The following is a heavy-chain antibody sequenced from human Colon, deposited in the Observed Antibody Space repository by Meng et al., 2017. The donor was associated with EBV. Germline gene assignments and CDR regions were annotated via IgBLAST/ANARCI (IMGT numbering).Heavy chain of an antibody. D-gene: IGHD6-13*01. CDR1: GGCISNGGYY. CDR2: IYYSGST. J-gene: IGHJ4*02. V-gene: IGHV4-30-4*01. Sequence: QVQLQESGPGLGKPSQTRSLTCTVSGGCISNGGYYWSWIRQPPGKGLEWIGYIYYSGSTYFNPSLKSRSFMSVDMSKNQFSLSLNSVTAADTAVYYCAREENTSGWYYHWGQGTLVTVSS. CDR3: AREENTSGWYYH.